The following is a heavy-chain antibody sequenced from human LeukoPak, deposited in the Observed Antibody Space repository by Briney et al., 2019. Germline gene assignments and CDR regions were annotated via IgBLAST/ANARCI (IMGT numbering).Heavy chain of an antibody. CDR2: ISISGGNT. D-gene: IGHD6-19*01. CDR3: ARDGHATVAVNFDY. Sequence: GGSLRLSCAASGFTFSSYAMTWVRQAPGKGLEWVSSISISGGNTYYADSLKGRFIISRDNSKNTLFLQMNSLRAEDTAVYYCARDGHATVAVNFDYWGQGTLVTVSS. J-gene: IGHJ4*02. V-gene: IGHV3-23*01. CDR1: GFTFSSYA.